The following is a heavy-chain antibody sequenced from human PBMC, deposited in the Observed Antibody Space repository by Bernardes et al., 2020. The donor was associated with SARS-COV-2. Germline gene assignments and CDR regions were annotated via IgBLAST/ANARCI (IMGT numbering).Heavy chain of an antibody. CDR1: GYTFTSYA. Sequence: ASVKVSCKASGYTFTSYAMHWVRQAPGQRLEWMGWINAGNGNTKYSQKFQGRVTITRDTSASTAYMELSSLRSEDTAVYYCARSLIAVAGNFDYWGQGTLVTVSS. V-gene: IGHV1-3*01. CDR3: ARSLIAVAGNFDY. D-gene: IGHD6-19*01. CDR2: INAGNGNT. J-gene: IGHJ4*02.